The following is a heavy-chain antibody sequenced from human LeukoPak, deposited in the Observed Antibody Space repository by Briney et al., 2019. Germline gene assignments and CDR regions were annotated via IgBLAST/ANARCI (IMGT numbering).Heavy chain of an antibody. CDR3: ARDQPLTATDAFDI. CDR1: GGSVRGYY. Sequence: PSETLSLTCNVSGGSVRGYYWSWIRQPPGKGLEWIGYIYYSGSTYYNPSLKSRVTTSVDTSKNQFSLKLSSVTAADTAVYYCARDQPLTATDAFDIWGQGTMVTVSS. J-gene: IGHJ3*02. CDR2: IYYSGST. D-gene: IGHD1-14*01. V-gene: IGHV4-59*02.